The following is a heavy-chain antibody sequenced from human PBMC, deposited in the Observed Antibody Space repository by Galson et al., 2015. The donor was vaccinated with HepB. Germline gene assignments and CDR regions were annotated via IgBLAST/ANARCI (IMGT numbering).Heavy chain of an antibody. CDR3: TTDMGLLWWLY. D-gene: IGHD3-10*01. J-gene: IGHJ4*02. CDR2: IKSRINGGTT. Sequence: SLRLSCAASGFTFSNAWMTWVRQPPGKGLEWVGRIKSRINGGTTDYAAPVKGRFTISRDDARNTLYLQMTSLKIEDTAVYYCTTDMGLLWWLYWGQGTLVTVSS. CDR1: GFTFSNAW. V-gene: IGHV3-15*01.